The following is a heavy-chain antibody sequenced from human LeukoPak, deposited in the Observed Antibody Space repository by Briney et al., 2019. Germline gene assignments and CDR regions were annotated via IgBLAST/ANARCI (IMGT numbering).Heavy chain of an antibody. CDR3: AKDRHAPGRYCSSTTCFPFDS. CDR2: ISGSGGST. V-gene: IGHV3-23*01. CDR1: GFTFSSYD. J-gene: IGHJ5*01. D-gene: IGHD2-2*01. Sequence: GGSLRLSCAASGFTFSSYDMSWVRQAPGKGLEWVSAISGSGGSTYYADSVKGRFTIAKDNSKSTIYLQMNSLRAEDTAVYYCAKDRHAPGRYCSSTTCFPFDSWGQGTLVTVSS.